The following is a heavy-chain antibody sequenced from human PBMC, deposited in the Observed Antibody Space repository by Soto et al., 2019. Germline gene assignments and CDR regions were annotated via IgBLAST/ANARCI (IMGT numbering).Heavy chain of an antibody. CDR1: GGTFSSYA. Sequence: QVQLVQSGAEVKKPGSSVKVSCKASGGTFSSYAISWVRQAPGQGLEWMGGIIPIFGTANYAQKFQGRVTITAEESTSTAYMELSSLRSEDTAVYYCASEGGYYDILTGLPTLNWFDPWGQGTLVTVSS. V-gene: IGHV1-69*01. J-gene: IGHJ5*02. D-gene: IGHD3-9*01. CDR2: IIPIFGTA. CDR3: ASEGGYYDILTGLPTLNWFDP.